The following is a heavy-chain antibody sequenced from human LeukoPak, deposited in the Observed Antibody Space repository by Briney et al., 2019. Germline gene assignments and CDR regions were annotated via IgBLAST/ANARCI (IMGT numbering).Heavy chain of an antibody. J-gene: IGHJ4*02. V-gene: IGHV3-23*01. CDR3: ARANYGSGTYYVDY. D-gene: IGHD3-10*01. Sequence: GGSLRLSCAASGFTFSNYAMSWVRQAPGKGLEWVSAIGVNTYYTDSVEGRFTISRDNAKNTLYLQMNRLRAEDTAVYYCARANYGSGTYYVDYWGQGTLVTVSS. CDR2: IGVNT. CDR1: GFTFSNYA.